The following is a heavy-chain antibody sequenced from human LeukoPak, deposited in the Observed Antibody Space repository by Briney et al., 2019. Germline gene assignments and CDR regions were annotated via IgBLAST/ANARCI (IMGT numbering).Heavy chain of an antibody. Sequence: PSQTLSLTCAVSGGSISSGGYSWSWIRQPPGKGLEWIGYIYHSGSTYYNPSLKSRVTISVDTSKNQFSLKLGSVTAADTAVYYCARGSFAAAAGLDYWGQGTLVTVSS. D-gene: IGHD6-13*01. CDR1: GGSISSGGYS. J-gene: IGHJ4*02. CDR3: ARGSFAAAAGLDY. CDR2: IYHSGST. V-gene: IGHV4-30-2*01.